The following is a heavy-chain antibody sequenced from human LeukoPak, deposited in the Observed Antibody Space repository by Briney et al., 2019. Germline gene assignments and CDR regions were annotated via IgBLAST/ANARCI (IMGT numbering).Heavy chain of an antibody. Sequence: GGSLRLSCVASGFTFSNAWMNWVRQAPGKGLEWVSLISGDGGNIYYAESVKGRFTISRDNSKNSLYLQMNSLRTEDTALYYCAKDLPQYYDFWSGYYGGFDYWGQGTLVTVSS. CDR1: GFTFSNAW. D-gene: IGHD3-3*01. CDR3: AKDLPQYYDFWSGYYGGFDY. J-gene: IGHJ4*02. V-gene: IGHV3-43*02. CDR2: ISGDGGNI.